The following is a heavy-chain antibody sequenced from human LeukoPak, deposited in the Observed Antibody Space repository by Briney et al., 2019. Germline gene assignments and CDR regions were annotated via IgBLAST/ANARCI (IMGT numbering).Heavy chain of an antibody. D-gene: IGHD5-18*01. V-gene: IGHV1-46*01. CDR3: ARENSYGVLIMEEFDY. J-gene: IGHJ4*02. Sequence: GASVKVSCKASGGTFTSYYMHWVRQAPGQGLEWMGIINPSGGSTSYAQKFQGRVTMTRDTSTSTVYMELSSLRSEDTAVYYCARENSYGVLIMEEFDYWGQGTLVTVSS. CDR2: INPSGGST. CDR1: GGTFTSYY.